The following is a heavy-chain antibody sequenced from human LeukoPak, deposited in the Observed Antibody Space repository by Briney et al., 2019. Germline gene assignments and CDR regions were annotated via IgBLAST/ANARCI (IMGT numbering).Heavy chain of an antibody. J-gene: IGHJ6*03. Sequence: SETLSLTCTVSGDSISSSSFYWGWIRQPPGKGLEWIGSIYYSGSTYYNPSLKSRVTISVDTSKNQFSLKLSSVTAADTAVYYCARDSGSYYYMDVWGKGTTVTVSS. D-gene: IGHD1-26*01. CDR2: IYYSGST. CDR1: GDSISSSSFY. CDR3: ARDSGSYYYMDV. V-gene: IGHV4-39*07.